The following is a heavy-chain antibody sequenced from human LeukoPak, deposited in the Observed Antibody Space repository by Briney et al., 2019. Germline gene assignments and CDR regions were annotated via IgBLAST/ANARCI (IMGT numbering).Heavy chain of an antibody. CDR3: ARGGAYYYDSSGYYMGNFDY. V-gene: IGHV4-59*01. Sequence: SETLSLTCTVSGGSISSYYWSWIRQPPGEGLEWIGYIYYSGSTNYNPSLKSRVTISVDTSKNHFSLKLSSVTAADTAVYYCARGGAYYYDSSGYYMGNFDYWGQGTLVTVSS. CDR1: GGSISSYY. D-gene: IGHD3-22*01. CDR2: IYYSGST. J-gene: IGHJ4*02.